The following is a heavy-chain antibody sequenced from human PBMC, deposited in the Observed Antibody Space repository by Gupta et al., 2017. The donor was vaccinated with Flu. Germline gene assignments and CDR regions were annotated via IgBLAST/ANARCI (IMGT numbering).Heavy chain of an antibody. J-gene: IGHJ4*02. D-gene: IGHD5-12*01. CDR2: IDWNGDK. V-gene: IGHV2-5*01. CDR3: AHSPDSGYDPYYFDY. Sequence: RQPPGKALEGLALIDWNGDKRYSPSLKNRLTITRDPSKNQVVLTVPNMDPVDTGTYYCAHSPDSGYDPYYFDYWGRGTLVTVSS.